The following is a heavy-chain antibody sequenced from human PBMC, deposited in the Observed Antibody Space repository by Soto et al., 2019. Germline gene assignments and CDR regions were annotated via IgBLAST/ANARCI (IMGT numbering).Heavy chain of an antibody. CDR3: AREDSWLAHLHYYSSYGMDV. Sequence: PSETLSLTCAISGDSVSSNSAAWNWIRQSPARGLEWLGRTYYRSKWYNDDAVSVKSRITINPDTSKNQFSLQLTSVTPEDTAVYYCAREDSWLAHLHYYSSYGMDVWGQGTTVTVSS. V-gene: IGHV6-1*01. J-gene: IGHJ6*02. D-gene: IGHD6-13*01. CDR2: TYYRSKWYN. CDR1: GDSVSSNSAA.